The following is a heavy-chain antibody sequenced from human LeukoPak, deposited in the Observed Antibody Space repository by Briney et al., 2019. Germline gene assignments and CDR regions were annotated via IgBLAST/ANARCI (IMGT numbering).Heavy chain of an antibody. CDR3: ARVGFGAMIVVVSYYYYMDV. Sequence: ASVKVSCKASGYTFTSYDINWVRQATGQGLEWMGWMNPNSGNTGYAQKFQGRVTMTRNTSISTAYMELNSLRSEDTAVYYCARVGFGAMIVVVSYYYYMDVWGKGTTVTVSS. CDR2: MNPNSGNT. CDR1: GYTFTSYD. J-gene: IGHJ6*03. D-gene: IGHD3-22*01. V-gene: IGHV1-8*01.